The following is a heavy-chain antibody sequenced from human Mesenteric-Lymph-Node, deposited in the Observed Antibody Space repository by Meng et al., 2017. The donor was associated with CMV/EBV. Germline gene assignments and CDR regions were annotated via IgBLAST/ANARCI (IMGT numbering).Heavy chain of an antibody. V-gene: IGHV1-18*01. CDR2: INAYNGNT. J-gene: IGHJ4*02. D-gene: IGHD6-13*01. Sequence: ASVKVSCKASGYTFTNYGILWVRQAPGQGPEWMGWINAYNGNTDYAQQLQGRVTMTTDTSTNTGYMELKSLRSDDTAMYYCAKMAGVVAAAGTEVDYWGQGTLVTVSS. CDR1: GYTFTNYG. CDR3: AKMAGVVAAAGTEVDY.